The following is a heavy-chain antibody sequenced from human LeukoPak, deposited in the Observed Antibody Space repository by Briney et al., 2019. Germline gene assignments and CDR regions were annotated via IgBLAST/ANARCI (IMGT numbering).Heavy chain of an antibody. J-gene: IGHJ4*02. V-gene: IGHV3-30-3*01. D-gene: IGHD3-22*01. CDR3: AREIRTPTYYYDSSGNNLFDY. CDR2: ISYDGSNK. CDR1: GFTFSGYA. Sequence: PGRSLRLSCAASGFTFSGYAMHWVRQAPGKGLEWVAVISYDGSNKYYADSVKGRFTISRDNSKNTLYLQMNSLRAEDTAVYYCAREIRTPTYYYDSSGNNLFDYWGQGTLVTVSS.